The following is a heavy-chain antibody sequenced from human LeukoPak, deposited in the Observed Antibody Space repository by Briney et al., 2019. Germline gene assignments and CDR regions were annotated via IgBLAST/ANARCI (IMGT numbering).Heavy chain of an antibody. V-gene: IGHV4-4*07. Sequence: PSETLSLTCTVSGGSISSYYWSWIRQPAGKGLEWIGRIYTSGSTNYNPSLKSRVTMSVDTSKNQFSLKLSSVTAADTAVFYCARLANYDFWRGPYPHDAFDIWGQGTMVTVSS. D-gene: IGHD3-3*01. CDR3: ARLANYDFWRGPYPHDAFDI. J-gene: IGHJ3*02. CDR1: GGSISSYY. CDR2: IYTSGST.